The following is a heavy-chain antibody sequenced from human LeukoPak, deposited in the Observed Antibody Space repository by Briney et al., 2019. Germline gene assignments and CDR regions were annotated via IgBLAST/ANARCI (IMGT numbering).Heavy chain of an antibody. J-gene: IGHJ4*02. D-gene: IGHD6-13*01. CDR1: GFTVSSNY. CDR3: AKRIAATSFDY. CDR2: ISGNGGST. V-gene: IGHV3-23*01. Sequence: GGSLRLSCAASGFTVSSNYMSWVRQAPGKGLEWVSTISGNGGSTYYADSVKGRFTTSRDNSKNTVYLQMNSLRAEDTAVYYCAKRIAATSFDYWGQGTLVTVSS.